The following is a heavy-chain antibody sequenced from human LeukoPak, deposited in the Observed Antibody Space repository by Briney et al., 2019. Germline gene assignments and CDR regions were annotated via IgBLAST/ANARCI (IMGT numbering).Heavy chain of an antibody. CDR1: GGSISSSSYY. J-gene: IGHJ4*02. Sequence: SETLSLTCTVSGGSISSSSYYWSWIRQPPGKGLEWIGSIYYSGSTYYNPSLKSRVTISVDTSKNQFSLKLSSVTAADTAVYYCARSDLYYFDYWGQGTLVTVSS. CDR2: IYYSGST. CDR3: ARSDLYYFDY. V-gene: IGHV4-39*01.